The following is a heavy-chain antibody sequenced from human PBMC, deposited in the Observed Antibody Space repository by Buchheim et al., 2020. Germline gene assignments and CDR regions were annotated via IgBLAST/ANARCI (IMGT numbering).Heavy chain of an antibody. V-gene: IGHV3-7*01. CDR2: IKQDGSEK. CDR3: VRFGIVPPIYYFDY. Sequence: EVQLVESGGGLVQPGGSLRLSCAASGFTFSSYWMSWVRQAPGKGLEWVANIKQDGSEKYYVDSVKGRFTISSDNAKNSLYLQMNSLRVEDSAMYYCVRFGIVPPIYYFDYWGQGT. J-gene: IGHJ4*02. CDR1: GFTFSSYW. D-gene: IGHD2/OR15-2a*01.